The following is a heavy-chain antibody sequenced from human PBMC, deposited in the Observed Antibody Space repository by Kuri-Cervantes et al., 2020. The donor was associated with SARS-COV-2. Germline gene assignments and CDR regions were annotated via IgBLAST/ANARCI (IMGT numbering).Heavy chain of an antibody. Sequence: SETLSLTCAVSGYSISGGYYWGWIRQPPGKGLEWIGSIYHSGSTYYNPSLKSRVTISVDTSKNQFSLKLSSVTAADTAVYYCARLKRGSNWFDPWGQGTLVTVSS. CDR3: ARLKRGSNWFDP. V-gene: IGHV4-38-2*01. D-gene: IGHD2-15*01. CDR2: IYHSGST. CDR1: GYSISGGYY. J-gene: IGHJ5*02.